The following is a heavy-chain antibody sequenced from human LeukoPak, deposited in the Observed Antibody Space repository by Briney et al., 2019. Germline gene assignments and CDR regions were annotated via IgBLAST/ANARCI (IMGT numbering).Heavy chain of an antibody. D-gene: IGHD4-23*01. J-gene: IGHJ4*02. CDR1: GYTFSNYG. V-gene: IGHV1-18*01. Sequence: GASVKVSCKTSGYTFSNYGFSWVRQAPGQGLEWMGWISIYNGNTNYAQKLQGRVTMTTDTSTTTAYMELRSLRSDDTAVYYCAREGRGDYGGLFDYWGQGTLVTVSS. CDR2: ISIYNGNT. CDR3: AREGRGDYGGLFDY.